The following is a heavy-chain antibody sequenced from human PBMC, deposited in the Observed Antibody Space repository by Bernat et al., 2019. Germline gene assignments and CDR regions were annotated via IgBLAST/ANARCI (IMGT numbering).Heavy chain of an antibody. CDR3: ARVRYYYDSSGLDP. CDR1: GGSISSYY. Sequence: QVQLQESGPGLVKPSETLSLTCTVSGGSISSYYWSWIRQPQGKGLEWIGYIYYSGSTNYNPSLKSRVTISVDTSKNQFSLKLSSVTAADTAVYYCARVRYYYDSSGLDPWGQGTLVTVSS. J-gene: IGHJ5*02. V-gene: IGHV4-59*01. D-gene: IGHD3-22*01. CDR2: IYYSGST.